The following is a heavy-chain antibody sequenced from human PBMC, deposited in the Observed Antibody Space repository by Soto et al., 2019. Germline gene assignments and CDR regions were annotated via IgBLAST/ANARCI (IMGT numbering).Heavy chain of an antibody. J-gene: IGHJ3*02. Sequence: ASVKVSCKASGYTFTSYYMHWVRQAPGQGLEWMGIINPSGGSTSYAQKFQGRVTMTRDTSTSTVYMELSSLRSEDTAVYYCARDDLPNYDFWSGYSLRAFDIWGQGTMVTVSS. CDR2: INPSGGST. D-gene: IGHD3-3*01. V-gene: IGHV1-46*01. CDR3: ARDDLPNYDFWSGYSLRAFDI. CDR1: GYTFTSYY.